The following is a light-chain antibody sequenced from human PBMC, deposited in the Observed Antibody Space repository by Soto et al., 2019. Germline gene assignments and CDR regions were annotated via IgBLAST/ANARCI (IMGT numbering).Light chain of an antibody. CDR3: NSYTSSSAWV. J-gene: IGLJ3*02. CDR1: SSDVGAYNY. CDR2: EVS. V-gene: IGLV2-14*01. Sequence: QSALTQPASVSGSPGQSITISCTGTSSDVGAYNYVSWYQQHPGKAPKLLIYEVSSRPSGISNRFSGSKSDNTASLTISGLQAEDEADYYCNSYTSSSAWVFGGGTKVTVL.